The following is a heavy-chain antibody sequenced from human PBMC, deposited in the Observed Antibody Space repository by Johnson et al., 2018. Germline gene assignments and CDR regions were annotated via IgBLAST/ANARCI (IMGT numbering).Heavy chain of an antibody. Sequence: KPGSSVKVSCKASGGTFSSYTISWVRQAPGQGLEWMGRIIPILGIANYAQKFQGRVTITADKSTSTAYMELSSLRSEDTAVYYCARAVGVTNILFAFDIWGNGTMVTVSS. J-gene: IGHJ3*02. CDR2: IIPILGIA. V-gene: IGHV1-69*02. CDR3: ARAVGVTNILFAFDI. D-gene: IGHD1-26*01. CDR1: GGTFSSYT.